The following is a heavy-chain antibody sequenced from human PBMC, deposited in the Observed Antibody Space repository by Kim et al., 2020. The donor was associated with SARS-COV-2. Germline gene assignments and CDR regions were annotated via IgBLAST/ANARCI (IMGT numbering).Heavy chain of an antibody. V-gene: IGHV3-23*03. CDR1: GFTVNSYA. J-gene: IGHJ4*02. Sequence: GGSLRLSCAASGFTVNSYAMTWVRQAPGKGLEWISVIYSGGSRIHYAGSVKGRFTISRDDSKNTLYLQMNSLRAEDTAIYFCAKGFYGGDSYGGHFDYWGQGTLVTVSS. CDR2: IYSGGSRI. CDR3: AKGFYGGDSYGGHFDY. D-gene: IGHD2-21*02.